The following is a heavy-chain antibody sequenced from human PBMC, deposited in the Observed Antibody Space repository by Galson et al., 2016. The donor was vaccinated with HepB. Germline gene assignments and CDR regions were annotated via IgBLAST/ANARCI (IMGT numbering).Heavy chain of an antibody. CDR1: GFSLSTDRVG. J-gene: IGHJ5*02. CDR2: IFWDDDK. Sequence: PALVKPTQTLTLTCNFSGFSLSTDRVGVGWIRQPPGKALEWLALIFWDDDKRYSPSLRNRLTVIKDSSENQVVLTMTNMDPVGTATYYCALRRVGASRYFFDTWGQGTLVTVSS. V-gene: IGHV2-5*02. CDR3: ALRRVGASRYFFDT. D-gene: IGHD3-10*01.